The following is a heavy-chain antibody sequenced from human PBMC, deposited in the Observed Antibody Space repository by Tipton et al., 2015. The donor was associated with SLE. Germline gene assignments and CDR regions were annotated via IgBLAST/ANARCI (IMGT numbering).Heavy chain of an antibody. V-gene: IGHV4-39*07. J-gene: IGHJ4*02. CDR2: IFYGGTT. CDR3: VRLELPATKADY. CDR1: DGSISSSSYY. D-gene: IGHD5-24*01. Sequence: TLSLTCTVSDGSISSSSYYWGWIRQPPGKELEWIGTIFYGGTTYYNPSLKSRLTLSIDTSKNQFSLKLSSVTAADTAVYYCVRLELPATKADYWGPGTLVTVSS.